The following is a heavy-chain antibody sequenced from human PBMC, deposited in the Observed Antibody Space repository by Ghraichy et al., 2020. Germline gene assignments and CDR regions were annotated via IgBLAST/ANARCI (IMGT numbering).Heavy chain of an antibody. V-gene: IGHV3-21*01. CDR2: ISSSSSYI. Sequence: GSLRLSCAASGFIFSTYNMNWVRQAPGKGLEWVSSISSSSSYIYYADSVKGRFTISRDNAKNSLFLQMNSLRAEDTAVYYCARDQAARPTNFGYWGQGTLVTVSS. J-gene: IGHJ4*02. CDR3: ARDQAARPTNFGY. CDR1: GFIFSTYN. D-gene: IGHD6-6*01.